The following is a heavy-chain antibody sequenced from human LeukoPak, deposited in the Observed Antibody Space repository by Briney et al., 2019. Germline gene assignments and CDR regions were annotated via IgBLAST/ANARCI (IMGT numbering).Heavy chain of an antibody. J-gene: IGHJ4*02. CDR3: ARGPEEY. V-gene: IGHV1-2*02. Sequence: ASVKVSCKASGYTFTGNYIHWVRQAPGQGLEWMGWINPKNGATFYTQRFQGRVTMTSDTSISTAYMELSRLTSDDTAVFYCARGPEEYWGQGTLVTVYS. CDR2: INPKNGAT. CDR1: GYTFTGNY.